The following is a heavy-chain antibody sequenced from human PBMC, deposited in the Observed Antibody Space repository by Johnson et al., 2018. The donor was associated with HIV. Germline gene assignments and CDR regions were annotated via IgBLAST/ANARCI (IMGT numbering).Heavy chain of an antibody. CDR2: MWYDGSNK. CDR1: EFTFSNYG. CDR3: ARVSDLGVVILGAFDI. Sequence: QVQLVESGGGVVQPGRSLRLSCAASEFTFSNYGMHWVRQAPGKGLEWVAVMWYDGSNKYYADSVKGRFTISRDNSKNTLYLQMNSLRAEDTAVYYCARVSDLGVVILGAFDIWGQGTTVTVSS. V-gene: IGHV3-33*01. J-gene: IGHJ3*02. D-gene: IGHD3-3*01.